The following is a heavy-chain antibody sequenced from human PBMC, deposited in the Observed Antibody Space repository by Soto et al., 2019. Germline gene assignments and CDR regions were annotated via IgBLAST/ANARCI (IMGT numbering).Heavy chain of an antibody. V-gene: IGHV1-69*01. CDR3: ASDRGICSGGSCYSFLDY. J-gene: IGHJ4*02. CDR1: GGTFSSYA. CDR2: IIPIFGTA. D-gene: IGHD2-15*01. Sequence: QVQLVQSGAEVKKPGSSVKVSCKASGGTFSSYAISWVRQAPGQGLEWMGGIIPIFGTANYAQKFQGRVTITADESTSTAYMELSSLRSEDTAVYYCASDRGICSGGSCYSFLDYWGQGTLVTVSS.